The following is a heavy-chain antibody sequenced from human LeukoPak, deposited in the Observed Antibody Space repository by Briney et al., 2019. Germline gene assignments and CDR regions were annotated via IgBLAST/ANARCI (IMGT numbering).Heavy chain of an antibody. CDR1: GTTLTRLS. V-gene: IGHV1-24*01. CDR2: RDPEYGET. D-gene: IGHD3-16*02. Sequence: ASVKVCCKFIGTTLTRLSIHRVRHAPGKGLEWMGGRDPEYGETIYAQDFQGRITMTQDTSTATTFLDLNRLTSKETALSYCASATIIWGSYRSWLDPWGQGSLVTVS. J-gene: IGHJ5*02. CDR3: ASATIIWGSYRSWLDP.